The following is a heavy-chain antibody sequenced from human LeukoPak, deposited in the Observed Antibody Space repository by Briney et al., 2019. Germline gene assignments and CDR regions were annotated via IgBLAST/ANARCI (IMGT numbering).Heavy chain of an antibody. CDR2: IIPIFGTA. J-gene: IGHJ6*03. Sequence: ASVKVSCKASGGTFSSCAISWVRQAPGQGLEWMGGIIPIFGTANYAQKFQGRVTITTDESTSTAYMELSSLRSEDTAVYYCARDSDHSTSGYYYMDVWGKGTTVTVSS. CDR3: ARDSDHSTSGYYYMDV. CDR1: GGTFSSCA. D-gene: IGHD5/OR15-5a*01. V-gene: IGHV1-69*05.